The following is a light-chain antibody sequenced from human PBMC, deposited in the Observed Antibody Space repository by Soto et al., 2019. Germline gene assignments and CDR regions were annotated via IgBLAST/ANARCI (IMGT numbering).Light chain of an antibody. CDR3: QQYKSWPPIT. V-gene: IGKV3-15*01. Sequence: EILMTQSPATLSVFPGERATLSCTASQSVNRNLAWYQQKPGQAPRLLIYGASTRVTGFPARFSGSGSGTDFTLTISSLQSEDFAVYYCQQYKSWPPITFGQGTKVDIK. CDR2: GAS. CDR1: QSVNRN. J-gene: IGKJ1*01.